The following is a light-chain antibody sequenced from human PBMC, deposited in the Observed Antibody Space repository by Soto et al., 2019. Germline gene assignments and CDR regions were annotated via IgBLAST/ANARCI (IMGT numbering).Light chain of an antibody. CDR2: TAS. Sequence: EIVLTQSPATLSVSPAESATLSCRASQDVNIDLVWYQQKPGQAPKLLMFTASARATGIPPRFTGGGSETDFTLTISSPQPEDSAVYYCQQFNTWPFTFGPGTKVEIK. J-gene: IGKJ3*01. CDR3: QQFNTWPFT. CDR1: QDVNID. V-gene: IGKV3D-15*01.